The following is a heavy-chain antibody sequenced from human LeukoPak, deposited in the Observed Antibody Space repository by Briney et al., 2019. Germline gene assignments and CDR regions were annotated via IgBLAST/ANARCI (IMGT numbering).Heavy chain of an antibody. CDR1: GYTFTGYY. CDR2: INPDSGGT. CDR3: ARGFAEEGTTTGAFDI. V-gene: IGHV1-2*02. D-gene: IGHD1-7*01. J-gene: IGHJ3*02. Sequence: ASVKVSCKASGYTFTGYYMHWVRQAPGHGLEWMGWINPDSGGTNYAQKFQGRVTMTRDTSISTAYMELRRLGSDDTAVYYCARGFAEEGTTTGAFDIWGHGTMVTVSS.